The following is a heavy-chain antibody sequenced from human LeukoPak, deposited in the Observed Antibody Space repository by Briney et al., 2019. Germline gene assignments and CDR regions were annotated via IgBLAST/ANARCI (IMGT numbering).Heavy chain of an antibody. Sequence: ASVKVSCQASGYTFTGYFMHWVGPAPGQGRDWIGWINPNSGGTNYAQKVQGRVNITRDTSISTAYMELSRLTSDDTAVYYCTRDILTDDAFDIWGQGTMVTVSS. J-gene: IGHJ3*02. D-gene: IGHD7-27*01. CDR2: INPNSGGT. V-gene: IGHV1-2*02. CDR3: TRDILTDDAFDI. CDR1: GYTFTGYF.